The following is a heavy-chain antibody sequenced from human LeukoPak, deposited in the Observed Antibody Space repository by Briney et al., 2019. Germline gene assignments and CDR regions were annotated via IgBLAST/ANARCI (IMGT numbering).Heavy chain of an antibody. CDR2: INPSTDST. D-gene: IGHD2-21*02. J-gene: IGHJ4*02. V-gene: IGHV1-46*01. CDR1: GYTFPTYY. Sequence: ASVKVSCKASGYTFPTYYMHWVRQAPGQGLEWMGIINPSTDSTNFAQKFQGRVTVTRDMSTSTVYMELSSLRSEDTAVYYCARAPTSSSGNCYSFDYSGQGTLVTVFS. CDR3: ARAPTSSSGNCYSFDY.